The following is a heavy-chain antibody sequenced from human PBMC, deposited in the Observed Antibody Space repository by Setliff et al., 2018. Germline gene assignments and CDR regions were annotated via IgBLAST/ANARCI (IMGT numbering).Heavy chain of an antibody. Sequence: SETLSLTCIVSGESIDSVATGNHYWNWIRQPVGKGLEWIGHIFLTGSTDYDPSFRSRFTISRDNSKNTLYLQMNSLRAEDTAVYYCARLYYDILTGYFFDYWGQGTLVTVSS. V-gene: IGHV4-61*10. J-gene: IGHJ4*02. CDR2: IFLTGST. D-gene: IGHD3-9*01. CDR3: ARLYYDILTGYFFDY. CDR1: GESIDSVATGNHY.